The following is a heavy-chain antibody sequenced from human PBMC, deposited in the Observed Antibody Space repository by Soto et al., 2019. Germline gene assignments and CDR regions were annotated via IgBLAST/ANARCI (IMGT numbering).Heavy chain of an antibody. V-gene: IGHV1-2*02. CDR2: INPNSSGT. J-gene: IGHJ6*02. CDR3: ARDLIVDGPDNYAMDV. CDR1: GYTFTGYY. Sequence: VASVKVSCKASGYTFTGYYIHWVRQTPGQGLEWMGWINPNSSGTVYAQKFQGRVTMTRDTSLTTVYMQLNRLTSDDSAVYYCARDLIVDGPDNYAMDVWGQGTTVTVSS. D-gene: IGHD3-22*01.